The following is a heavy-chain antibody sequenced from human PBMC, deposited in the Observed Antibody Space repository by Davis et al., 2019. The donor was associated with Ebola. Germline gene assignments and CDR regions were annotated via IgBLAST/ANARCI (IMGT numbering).Heavy chain of an antibody. D-gene: IGHD2-15*01. V-gene: IGHV4-59*01. J-gene: IGHJ6*02. CDR2: IYYSGST. CDR1: GGSISSYY. Sequence: MPSETLSLTCTVSGGSISSYYWSWIRQPPGKGLEWIGYIYYSGSTNYNPSLKSRVTISVDTSKNQFSLKLSSVTAADTAVYYCARAYCSGGSCYTRYYYYGMDVWGQGTTVTVSS. CDR3: ARAYCSGGSCYTRYYYYGMDV.